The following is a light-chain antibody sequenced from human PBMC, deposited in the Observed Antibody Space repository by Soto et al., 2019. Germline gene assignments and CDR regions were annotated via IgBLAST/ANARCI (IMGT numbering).Light chain of an antibody. CDR2: DAS. CDR1: QSVSSY. CDR3: QHYGSSWT. J-gene: IGKJ1*01. Sequence: EIVLTQSPATLSLSPGERATLSCRASQSVSSYLAWYQQKPGQAPRLLIYDASNRATGIPARFSGSGSVTDFTLTISRLEPEDFAVYYCQHYGSSWTFGQGDQGGYQ. V-gene: IGKV3-11*01.